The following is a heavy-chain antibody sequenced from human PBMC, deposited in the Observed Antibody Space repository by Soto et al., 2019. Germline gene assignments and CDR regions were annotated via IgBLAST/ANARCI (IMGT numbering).Heavy chain of an antibody. CDR1: GGSISRSTYY. V-gene: IGHV4-39*01. CDR2: FFIVGNT. CDR3: ARVWTTVTKWCDA. J-gene: IGHJ5*02. D-gene: IGHD4-17*01. Sequence: SETLSLTCTVSGGSISRSTYYWGRIRQPPGKGLEWIASFFIVGNTYYNPSLKSRVTISVDTSNNQFSLKLSSVTAADTAVYLCARVWTTVTKWCDAWGEGALVTLSS.